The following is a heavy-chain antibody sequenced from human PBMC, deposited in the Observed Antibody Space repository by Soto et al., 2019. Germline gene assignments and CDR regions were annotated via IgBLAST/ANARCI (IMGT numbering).Heavy chain of an antibody. Sequence: QVHLVQSGAEVKKPGASVKVSCKGSGYAFTTYGITWVRQAPGQGLERMGWISAHNGNTNYAQKLQGKVTVTRDTSTSTADMELRSLRSDDTAVYYCARGRYGDYWGQGSLVTVSS. CDR2: ISAHNGNT. CDR3: ARGRYGDY. J-gene: IGHJ4*02. V-gene: IGHV1-18*01. CDR1: GYAFTTYG. D-gene: IGHD1-1*01.